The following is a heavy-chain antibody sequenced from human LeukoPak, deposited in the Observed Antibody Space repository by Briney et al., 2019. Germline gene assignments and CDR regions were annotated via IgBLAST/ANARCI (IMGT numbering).Heavy chain of an antibody. Sequence: GGSLRLSCAASGFTFSSYWMHWVRQAPGKGLVWVSCINSDGSSTRYADSVKGRFTISRDNAKNTLYLQMNSLRAEDTAVYYCARVVVVTANGLGYWGQGTLVTVSS. CDR3: ARVVVVTANGLGY. CDR2: INSDGSST. V-gene: IGHV3-74*01. CDR1: GFTFSSYW. J-gene: IGHJ4*02. D-gene: IGHD2-21*02.